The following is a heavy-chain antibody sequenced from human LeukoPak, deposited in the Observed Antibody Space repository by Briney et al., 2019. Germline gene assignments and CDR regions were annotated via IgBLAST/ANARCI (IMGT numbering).Heavy chain of an antibody. J-gene: IGHJ4*02. CDR1: GYTFTGYH. CDR2: INPNSGDT. D-gene: IGHD2-2*01. CDR3: GRDFCGSTGSFFDY. V-gene: IGHV1-2*06. Sequence: ASVKVSCKASGYTFTGYHMHWVRQAPGQGLEWMGRINPNSGDTNYAQKFQGRVTMTRDTSISTAYMELSRLRSGDTAVYYCGRDFCGSTGSFFDYGGRETRVTVPS.